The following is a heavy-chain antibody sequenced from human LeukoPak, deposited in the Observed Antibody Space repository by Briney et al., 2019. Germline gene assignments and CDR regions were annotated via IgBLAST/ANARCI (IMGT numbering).Heavy chain of an antibody. Sequence: ASVKVSCKASGYTFTSYAMHWVRQAPGQRLEWMGWINAGNGNTKYSQNFQGRVTITRDTSPHTAYIALSSLRSEDTAGYCCARLKYCTNGVCYAGFDYWGQGALVTVCS. J-gene: IGHJ4*02. D-gene: IGHD2-8*01. CDR3: ARLKYCTNGVCYAGFDY. V-gene: IGHV1-3*01. CDR2: INAGNGNT. CDR1: GYTFTSYA.